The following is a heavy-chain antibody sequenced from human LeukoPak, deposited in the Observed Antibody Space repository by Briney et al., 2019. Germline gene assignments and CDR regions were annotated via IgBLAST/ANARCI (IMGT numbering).Heavy chain of an antibody. D-gene: IGHD3-10*01. CDR1: GYTFTSYA. CDR3: ARFDPGVHPGDY. V-gene: IGHV1-3*01. J-gene: IGHJ4*02. CDR2: INVGDGNT. Sequence: ASVKVSCKASGYTFTSYAMHWVRQAPGQRLEWMGWINVGDGNTKYSQKFQGRVTITRDTSASTAYMELSSLRSDDTAVYYCARFDPGVHPGDYWGQGTLVTVSS.